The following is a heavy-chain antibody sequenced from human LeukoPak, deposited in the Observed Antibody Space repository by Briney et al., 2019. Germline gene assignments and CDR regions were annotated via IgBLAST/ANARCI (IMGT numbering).Heavy chain of an antibody. D-gene: IGHD3-16*01. J-gene: IGHJ4*02. Sequence: GALRLSCAASGFTFTTNWMTWVRQAPGKGLEWVATINQDGSEKYYVDSVKGRFTISRDNAKNSLFLQMNSLRAEDTAVYYCARRSPPIWGANLRPQEVRKYYIDYWGQGTLVTVPS. CDR3: ARRSPPIWGANLRPQEVRKYYIDY. V-gene: IGHV3-7*01. CDR1: GFTFTTNW. CDR2: INQDGSEK.